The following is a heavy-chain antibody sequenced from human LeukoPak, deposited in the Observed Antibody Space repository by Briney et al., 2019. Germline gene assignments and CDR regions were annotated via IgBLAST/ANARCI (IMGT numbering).Heavy chain of an antibody. V-gene: IGHV4-39*01. J-gene: IGHJ6*02. Sequence: PSETLSPTCTVSGGSISSSSYYWGWIRQPPGKGLEWIGNIYYSGSTYYNPSLKSRVTISVDTSKNQFSLKVSSVTAADTAVYYCASGGYEPDYYHYYGMDVWGQGTTVTVSS. D-gene: IGHD3-16*01. CDR2: IYYSGST. CDR1: GGSISSSSYY. CDR3: ASGGYEPDYYHYYGMDV.